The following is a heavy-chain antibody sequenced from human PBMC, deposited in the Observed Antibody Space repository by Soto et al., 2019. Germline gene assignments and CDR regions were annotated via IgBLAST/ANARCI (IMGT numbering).Heavy chain of an antibody. CDR1: GYSFTSYW. CDR3: ARHRGRPSRGYYSGMDV. CDR2: IQPGDSDI. D-gene: IGHD3-10*01. V-gene: IGHV5-51*01. J-gene: IGHJ6*02. Sequence: GESLKISCNGSGYSFTSYWIAWVRQMPGKGLEWMGIIQPGDSDIRYSPSFQGQVTISVDKSISTAYLQWSSLKASDTAMYYCARHRGRPSRGYYSGMDVWGPGTKVTVSS.